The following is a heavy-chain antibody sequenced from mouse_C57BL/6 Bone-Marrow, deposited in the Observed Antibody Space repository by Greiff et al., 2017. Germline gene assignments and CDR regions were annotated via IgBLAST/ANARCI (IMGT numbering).Heavy chain of an antibody. V-gene: IGHV1-69*01. J-gene: IGHJ2*01. CDR3: ALCYSNVDD. D-gene: IGHD2-5*01. CDR2: IDPSDSYT. Sequence: VQLQQPGAELVMPGASVKLSCKASGYTFTSYWMHWVKQRPGQGLEWIGEIDPSDSYTNYNQKFKGKSTLTVDKSSSTAYMQLSSLTSEDSAVYYCALCYSNVDDWGQGTTLTVSS. CDR1: GYTFTSYW.